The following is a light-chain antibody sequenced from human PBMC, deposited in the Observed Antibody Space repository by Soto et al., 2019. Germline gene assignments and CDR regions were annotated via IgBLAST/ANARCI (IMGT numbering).Light chain of an antibody. J-gene: IGKJ1*01. CDR1: QVFGSS. Sequence: EILMTQFPSTLSVSPGERATLSCGASQVFGSSVDWYQQKPGQAPRLLIYDASTRATGIPARFSGSGSGTEFSLTISSLPSEDSAVYYCQQYSNWPLTFGQGTKVDIK. V-gene: IGKV3-15*01. CDR2: DAS. CDR3: QQYSNWPLT.